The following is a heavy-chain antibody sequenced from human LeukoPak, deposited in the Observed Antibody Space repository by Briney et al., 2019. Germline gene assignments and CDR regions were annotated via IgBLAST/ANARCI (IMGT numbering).Heavy chain of an antibody. CDR1: GFTFSSYA. CDR2: ISYDGSNK. CDR3: ARDPPPLAEDGDYAIYYYYGMDV. J-gene: IGHJ6*02. V-gene: IGHV3-30-3*01. Sequence: PGGSLRLPCAASGFTFSSYAMHWVRQAPGKGLEWVAVISYDGSNKYYADSVKGRFTISRDNSKNTLYLQMNSLRAEDTAVYYCARDPPPLAEDGDYAIYYYYGMDVWGQGTTVTVSS. D-gene: IGHD4-17*01.